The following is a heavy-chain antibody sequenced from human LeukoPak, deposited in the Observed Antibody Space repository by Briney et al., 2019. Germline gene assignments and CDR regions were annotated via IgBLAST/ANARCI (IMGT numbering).Heavy chain of an antibody. V-gene: IGHV4-30-4*08. CDR2: MYYSGTT. J-gene: IGHJ5*02. Sequence: SETLSLPCTVSGGSISSGDYYWSWIRQPPGKGLEWIGHMYYSGTTYYNPSLKGRVTILIDTSKNQFSLKLSSVTAADTAVYYCARSATRGVPNWSDPWGQGTLVTVSS. CDR1: GGSISSGDYY. D-gene: IGHD1-14*01. CDR3: ARSATRGVPNWSDP.